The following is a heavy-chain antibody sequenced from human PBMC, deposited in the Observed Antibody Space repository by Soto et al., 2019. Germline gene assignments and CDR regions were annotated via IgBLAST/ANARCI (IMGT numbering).Heavy chain of an antibody. J-gene: IGHJ4*02. V-gene: IGHV3-30-3*01. Sequence: QVQLVESGGGVVQPGRSLRLSCEASGFTFRNYIMHWVRQAPGKGLEWVALILHDGTNTYADSVKGRFTISRDNSKRTLYLQMNSLRMEEKAIYYCARDDEDGGYCDLGYCGQGTLVTVSS. CDR2: ILHDGTNT. CDR1: GFTFRNYI. CDR3: ARDDEDGGYCDLGY. D-gene: IGHD3-10*01.